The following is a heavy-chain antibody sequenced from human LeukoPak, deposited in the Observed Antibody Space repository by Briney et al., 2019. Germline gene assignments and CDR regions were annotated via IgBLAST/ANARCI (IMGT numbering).Heavy chain of an antibody. CDR1: GFTFSSYS. CDR2: ISSGSSTI. CDR3: ARASSAYGDYGGY. Sequence: PGGSLRLSCAASGFTFSSYSMNWIRQAPGKGLEWVSYISSGSSTIYYADSVKGRFTISRDNAKNSLYLQMNSLRAEDTAVYYCARASSAYGDYGGYWGQGTLVTVSS. V-gene: IGHV3-48*04. J-gene: IGHJ4*02. D-gene: IGHD4-17*01.